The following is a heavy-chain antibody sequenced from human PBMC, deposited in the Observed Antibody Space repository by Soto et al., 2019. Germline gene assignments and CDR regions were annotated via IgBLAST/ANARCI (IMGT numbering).Heavy chain of an antibody. CDR1: GFDLNDFG. J-gene: IGHJ4*02. Sequence: QVHLVESEGGVVQPGRSLRLSCAASGFDLNDFGIHWVRQAPGQGLEWVAHIWYDGNRKNYVDSVKGRFTISRDSAKNTDYLPMNSLRDEDTAVYYCTKQNTPPYFDYWGQGALVTVSS. CDR3: TKQNTPPYFDY. V-gene: IGHV3-33*06. D-gene: IGHD2-15*01. CDR2: IWYDGNRK.